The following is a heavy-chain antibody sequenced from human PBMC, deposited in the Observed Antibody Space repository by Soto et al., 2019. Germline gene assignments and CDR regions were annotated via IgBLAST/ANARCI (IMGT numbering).Heavy chain of an antibody. Sequence: QVHLVQSGAEVKKPGASVKVSCKGSGYAFTTYRITWVRQDPGQGLEWMGWISAHNGNTNYAQKLQGRVTINRATSKSTAYMELRSLRSDDTAVYYCARGSYGDYWGQGALVTVSS. J-gene: IGHJ4*02. CDR1: GYAFTTYR. D-gene: IGHD1-26*01. V-gene: IGHV1-18*01. CDR2: ISAHNGNT. CDR3: ARGSYGDY.